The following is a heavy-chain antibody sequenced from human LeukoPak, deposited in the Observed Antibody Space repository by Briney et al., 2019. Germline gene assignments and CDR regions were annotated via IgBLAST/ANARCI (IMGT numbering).Heavy chain of an antibody. V-gene: IGHV4-39*01. CDR2: IYYSGST. J-gene: IGHJ4*02. CDR3: ARLTKGRYFDYIFDY. D-gene: IGHD3-9*01. CDR1: GASPSNTDFY. Sequence: PETLSLTCTVSGASPSNTDFYWGWIRQPPGKGLQWIGNIYYSGSTYYNPSLSSRVTMSVDTSKNQFSLKMTSVTAADTAVYYCARLTKGRYFDYIFDYWGQGTLFTVST.